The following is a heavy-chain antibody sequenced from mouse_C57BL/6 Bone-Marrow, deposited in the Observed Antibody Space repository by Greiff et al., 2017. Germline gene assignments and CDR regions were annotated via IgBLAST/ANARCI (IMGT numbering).Heavy chain of an antibody. J-gene: IGHJ2*01. CDR1: GYNFTNYW. CDR3: ARGEGYDY. Sequence: QVQLQQSGAELVRPGPSLKMSCKASGYNFTNYWIGWAKKRPGHGLEWIGDIYPGGGYTNYNEKFKGQATMTADKTSTTAYMQFSSLTSEDSAIYYCARGEGYDYWGQGTTLTGSS. V-gene: IGHV1-63*01. D-gene: IGHD2-13*01. CDR2: IYPGGGYT.